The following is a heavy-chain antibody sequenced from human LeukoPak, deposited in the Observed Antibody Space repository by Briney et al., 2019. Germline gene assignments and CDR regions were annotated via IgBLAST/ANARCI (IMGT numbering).Heavy chain of an antibody. CDR3: ARGVEPLAANTLAY. D-gene: IGHD1-14*01. V-gene: IGHV3-53*01. J-gene: IGHJ4*02. CDR2: LYSGGNT. CDR1: GFTVFIND. Sequence: GGSLRLSCAPSGFTVFINDMTWVCEAPGKGLEWVSVLYSGGNTKYAHSVQGRFTISRDNSKNTLYLEMNSLSPDDTAVYYCARGVEPLAANTLAYWGQGTLVTVSS.